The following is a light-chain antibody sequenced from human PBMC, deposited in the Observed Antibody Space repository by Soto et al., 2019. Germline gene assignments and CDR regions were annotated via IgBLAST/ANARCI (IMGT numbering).Light chain of an antibody. CDR1: ERISSN. Sequence: EIVMTQSPATLSVSPGERATLSCRASERISSNLAWYQQKPGQAPRLLIYDTSTRATGIPARFSGSGSGTDFTLTISSLQPEDFATYYCQQSYRTLSTLGQGTKVEIK. J-gene: IGKJ1*01. CDR3: QQSYRTLST. CDR2: DTS. V-gene: IGKV3-15*01.